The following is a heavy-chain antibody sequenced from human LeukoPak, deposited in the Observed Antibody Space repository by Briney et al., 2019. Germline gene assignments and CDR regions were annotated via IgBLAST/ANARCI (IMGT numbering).Heavy chain of an antibody. J-gene: IGHJ5*02. CDR3: ARGGRYNWSPNWFDP. CDR2: INSDGSST. CDR1: GFTFSSYW. D-gene: IGHD1-20*01. Sequence: GGSLRLSCAASGFTFSSYWMHWVRQAPGKGLVWVSRINSDGSSTSYADSVKGRFTISRDNAKNTLYLQMNSLRAEDTAVYYCARGGRYNWSPNWFDPWGQGTLVTVSS. V-gene: IGHV3-74*01.